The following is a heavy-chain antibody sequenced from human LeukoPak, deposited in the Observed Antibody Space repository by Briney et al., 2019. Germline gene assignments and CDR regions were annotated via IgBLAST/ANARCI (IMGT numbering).Heavy chain of an antibody. CDR3: ARGILGVVAAAANMDV. D-gene: IGHD6-13*01. CDR2: ISGSGGST. V-gene: IGHV3-23*01. J-gene: IGHJ6*03. Sequence: GGSLRLSCAASGFTCSSYAMSWVCQAPGKGLEWVSAISGSGGSTYYADSVKGRFTISRDNSKNTLYLQMNSLRSDDTAEYYCARGILGVVAAAANMDVWGKGTTVTVSS. CDR1: GFTCSSYA.